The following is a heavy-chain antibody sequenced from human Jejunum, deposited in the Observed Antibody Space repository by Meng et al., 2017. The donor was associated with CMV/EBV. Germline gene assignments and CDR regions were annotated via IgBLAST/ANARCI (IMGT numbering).Heavy chain of an antibody. CDR1: GYTFTSYD. Sequence: QVQLVQFGAEVKKPGASVNVSCKASGYTFTSYDINWVRQGTGQGLEWMGWMNPNRGTTGYAQKFQGRVTMTRNISKSTAYMDLSSLRSEDTAVYYCATGVADFEYWGQGTLVTVSS. D-gene: IGHD6-19*01. J-gene: IGHJ4*02. V-gene: IGHV1-8*01. CDR3: ATGVADFEY. CDR2: MNPNRGTT.